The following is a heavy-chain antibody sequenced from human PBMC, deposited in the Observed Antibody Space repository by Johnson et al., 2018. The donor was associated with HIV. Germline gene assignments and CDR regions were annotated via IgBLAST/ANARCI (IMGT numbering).Heavy chain of an antibody. Sequence: VQLVESGGGLVQPGGSLKLSCEASGFSISSNYLSWVRQAPGKSLEWVSIIYSGGNTYYADSVKGRFPISRDNSKNTLYLQMNSLRAEDTAVYYCAKDQWSSSWTNDAFDIWGQGTMVTVSS. CDR1: GFSISSNY. CDR2: IYSGGNT. J-gene: IGHJ3*02. D-gene: IGHD6-13*01. CDR3: AKDQWSSSWTNDAFDI. V-gene: IGHV3-66*01.